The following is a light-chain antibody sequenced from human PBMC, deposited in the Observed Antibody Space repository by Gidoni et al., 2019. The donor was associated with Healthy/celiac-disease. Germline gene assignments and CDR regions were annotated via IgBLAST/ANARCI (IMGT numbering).Light chain of an antibody. CDR2: GAS. CDR3: QQYGSPWT. V-gene: IGKV3-20*01. J-gene: IGKJ1*01. CDR1: QSVSSSY. Sequence: EIVLTQSPGTLSLSPGERATLSCRASQSVSSSYLAWYQQKPGQAPRLLIYGASSRATGIPDRFSGSGSGTDFTLTISRLEPEDFAVYYCQQYGSPWTFXXXTKXEIK.